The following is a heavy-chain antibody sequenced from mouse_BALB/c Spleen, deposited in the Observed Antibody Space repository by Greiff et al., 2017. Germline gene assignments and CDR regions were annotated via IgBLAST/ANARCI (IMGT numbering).Heavy chain of an antibody. J-gene: IGHJ2*01. CDR3: AREVRHFDY. V-gene: IGHV5-6*03. Sequence: EVKLEESGGGLVQPGGSMKLSCAASGFTFSSYGMSWVRQTPDKRLEWVATISSGGSYTYYPDSVKGRFTISRDNAKNTLYLQMSSLKSEDTAMYYCAREVRHFDYWGQGTTLTVSS. D-gene: IGHD2-14*01. CDR2: ISSGGSYT. CDR1: GFTFSSYG.